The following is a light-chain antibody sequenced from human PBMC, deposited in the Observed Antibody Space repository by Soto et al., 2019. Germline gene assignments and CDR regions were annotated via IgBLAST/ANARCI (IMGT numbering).Light chain of an antibody. Sequence: DIVMTQSPDSLAVSLGERATINCESSQSVLSSSNNKNYLAWYQQKSGQPPKLLIYWASTRESGVPDRFSGSGCGTDFTLTISSLQAEDVAVYYCQQYYSSLPHTFGQGTKLEIK. CDR1: QSVLSSSNNKNY. V-gene: IGKV4-1*01. CDR3: QQYYSSLPHT. CDR2: WAS. J-gene: IGKJ2*01.